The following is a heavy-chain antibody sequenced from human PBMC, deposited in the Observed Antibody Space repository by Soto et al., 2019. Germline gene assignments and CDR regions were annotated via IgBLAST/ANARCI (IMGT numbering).Heavy chain of an antibody. J-gene: IGHJ3*01. CDR2: IFYTGIT. D-gene: IGHD3-3*01. V-gene: IGHV4-59*01. CDR3: ARQRRRTTIFGVVRRRPDDDFDL. Sequence: SETLSLTCTVSGGSITSDYWSWIRQSPGKGLEWIAFIFYTGITNYNPSLRSRVTISVDTSKNQCSLMLNSVTAADTAVYYCARQRRRTTIFGVVRRRPDDDFDLWGQGTMVT. CDR1: GGSITSDY.